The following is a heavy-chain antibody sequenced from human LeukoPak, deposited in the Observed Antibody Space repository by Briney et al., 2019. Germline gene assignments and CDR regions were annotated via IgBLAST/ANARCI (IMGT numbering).Heavy chain of an antibody. D-gene: IGHD5-12*01. V-gene: IGHV3-15*01. CDR2: IKSKTDGGTT. Sequence: WIRQPPGKGLEWVGRIKSKTDGGTTDYAAPVKGRFTISRDDSKNTLYLQMNSLKTEDTAVYYCTTDNSGYDFGGQGTLVTVSS. J-gene: IGHJ4*02. CDR3: TTDNSGYDF.